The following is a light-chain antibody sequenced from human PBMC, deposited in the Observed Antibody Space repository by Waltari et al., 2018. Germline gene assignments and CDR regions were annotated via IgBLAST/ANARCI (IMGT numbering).Light chain of an antibody. CDR1: QSVISS. CDR2: ETS. CDR3: QQYSDWPPWT. Sequence: IVMRQSPPTVSVSPGESATLSCRASQSVISSLAWYQQKPGQPPRLLIFETSNRATGVPARFSGSGSGTDFTLTISSLQSEDFAVYYCQQYSDWPPWTFGQGTKVEV. V-gene: IGKV3-15*01. J-gene: IGKJ1*01.